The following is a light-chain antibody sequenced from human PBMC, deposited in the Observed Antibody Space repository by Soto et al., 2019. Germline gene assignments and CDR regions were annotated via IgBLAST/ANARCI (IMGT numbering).Light chain of an antibody. Sequence: GLKQSPVTLSLSPGERATLSCRASQRVRSYLAWYQQKPGQAPRLPIYDASIRATGIPARFSGSGSGTDSTLTISSLEPEDFAVYYCQQRRNWQVPFGQVALLAVK. V-gene: IGKV3-11*01. CDR3: QQRRNWQVP. CDR1: QRVRSY. J-gene: IGKJ5*01. CDR2: DAS.